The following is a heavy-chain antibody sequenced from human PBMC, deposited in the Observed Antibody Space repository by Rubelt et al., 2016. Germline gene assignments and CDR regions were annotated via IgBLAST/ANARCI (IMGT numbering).Heavy chain of an antibody. D-gene: IGHD6-13*01. J-gene: IGHJ4*02. Sequence: YYADSVKGRFTISRDNAKNSLYLQMNSLRAEDTAVYYCAKEVAAADWGQGTLVTVSS. CDR3: AKEVAAAD. V-gene: IGHV3-21*01.